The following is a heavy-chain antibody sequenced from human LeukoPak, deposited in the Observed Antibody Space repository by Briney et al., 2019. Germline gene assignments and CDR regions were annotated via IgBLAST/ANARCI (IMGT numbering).Heavy chain of an antibody. Sequence: TGGSLRLSCAASGFTFSSHWMTWVRQAPGKGLEWVAIISYDGSNKYFADSVKGRFTISRDNSKNTLYLQMNSLRAEDTAVYYCAKDGAVSGYFDNWGQGTLVTVSS. D-gene: IGHD6-19*01. J-gene: IGHJ4*02. V-gene: IGHV3-30*18. CDR1: GFTFSSHW. CDR2: ISYDGSNK. CDR3: AKDGAVSGYFDN.